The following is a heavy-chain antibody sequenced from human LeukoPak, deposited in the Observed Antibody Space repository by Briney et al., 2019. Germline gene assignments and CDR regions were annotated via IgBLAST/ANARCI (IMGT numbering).Heavy chain of an antibody. Sequence: ASVKVSCKASGGTFSSYAISWVRQAPGQGLEWMGGIIPIFGTANYAQKFQGRVTITADKSTSTAYMELSSLRSEDTAVYYCARVWQQLVWGSPHFDYWGQGTLVTVSS. CDR3: ARVWQQLVWGSPHFDY. J-gene: IGHJ4*02. V-gene: IGHV1-69*06. D-gene: IGHD6-13*01. CDR2: IIPIFGTA. CDR1: GGTFSSYA.